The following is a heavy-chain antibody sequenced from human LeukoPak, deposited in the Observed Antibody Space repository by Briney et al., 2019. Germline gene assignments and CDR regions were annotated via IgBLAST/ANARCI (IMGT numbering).Heavy chain of an antibody. J-gene: IGHJ5*02. Sequence: ASVKVSCKASGYTFTSYDINWVRQATGQGLEWMGWMNPNSGNTGYAQKFQGRVTMTRNTSISTAYMELSSLRSEDTAVYYCARGDLYCSGGSCYSTVTYNWFDPWGQGTLVTVSS. D-gene: IGHD2-15*01. CDR3: ARGDLYCSGGSCYSTVTYNWFDP. CDR1: GYTFTSYD. CDR2: MNPNSGNT. V-gene: IGHV1-8*01.